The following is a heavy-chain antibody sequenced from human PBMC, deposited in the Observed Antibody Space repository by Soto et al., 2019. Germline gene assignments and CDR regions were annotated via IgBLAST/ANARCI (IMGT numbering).Heavy chain of an antibody. Sequence: QVQLQEAGPGLVRPSQTLSRTCTVAGGPRSENAYYWSWLRQSPGQGLQWIGYIYDTWTTSYSPSLKSRVTMSADTSRNQFSLKLTSVTAADTALYFCARGIVRGGFDIWGQGTLVTVSS. CDR1: GGPRSENAYY. V-gene: IGHV4-30-4*01. D-gene: IGHD3-10*02. J-gene: IGHJ3*02. CDR3: ARGIVRGGFDI. CDR2: IYDTWTT.